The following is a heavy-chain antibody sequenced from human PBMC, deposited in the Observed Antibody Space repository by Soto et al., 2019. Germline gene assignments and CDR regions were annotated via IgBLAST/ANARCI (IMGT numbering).Heavy chain of an antibody. D-gene: IGHD3-16*01. J-gene: IGHJ3*01. CDR1: GGSFSGYS. CDR3: ARALDTWGAFDV. CDR2: INHSGST. Sequence: QVQLQQWGAGLLKPSETLSLTCAVNGGSFSGYSWSWIRQPPGEGLEWIGEINHSGSTNYNPSLKRRVTVSGDTSKSQFSLNLSSVTAADTAIYYCARALDTWGAFDVWGQGTMVTVSS. V-gene: IGHV4-34*01.